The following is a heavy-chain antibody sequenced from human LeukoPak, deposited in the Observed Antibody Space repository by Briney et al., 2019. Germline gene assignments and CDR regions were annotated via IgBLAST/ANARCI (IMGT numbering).Heavy chain of an antibody. D-gene: IGHD3-10*01. CDR2: MNPNSGNT. J-gene: IGHJ4*02. V-gene: IGHV1-8*02. CDR3: ARGLMVRGVHPREYYFDY. CDR1: GYTFTSYD. Sequence: ASVKVSCKASGYTFTSYDINWVRQATGQGIEWVGWMNPNSGNTGYAQKFQGRVTMTRNTSISTAYMELSSLRSEDTAVYYCARGLMVRGVHPREYYFDYWGQGTLVTVSS.